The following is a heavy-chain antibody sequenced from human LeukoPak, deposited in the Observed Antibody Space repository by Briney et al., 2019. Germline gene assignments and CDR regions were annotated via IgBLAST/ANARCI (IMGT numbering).Heavy chain of an antibody. CDR1: GFTFSGYG. D-gene: IGHD4-23*01. Sequence: GGSLRLFCAASGFTFSGYGMHWVRQAPGKGLDWVSVISYDGSTKYYADSVKGRFTISRDNSKNTLFLQVNSLRSEDTGVYYCARRAVAFDYWGQGTLITVSS. CDR2: ISYDGSTK. V-gene: IGHV3-30*03. CDR3: ARRAVAFDY. J-gene: IGHJ4*02.